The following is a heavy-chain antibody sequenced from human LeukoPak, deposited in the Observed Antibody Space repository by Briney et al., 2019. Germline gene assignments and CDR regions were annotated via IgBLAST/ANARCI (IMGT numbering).Heavy chain of an antibody. D-gene: IGHD2-15*01. CDR3: VKAPVTTCRGAFCYPFDY. CDR2: ISDTGNT. J-gene: IGHJ4*02. Sequence: PGGSLRLSCAASGFTLSSYAMSWVRQAPGKGLEWVSAISDTGNTYHADSVKGRFTISRDSSKNTLFLQMNRLRPEDAAVYYCVKAPVTTCRGAFCYPFDYWGLGTLVTVSS. CDR1: GFTLSSYA. V-gene: IGHV3-23*01.